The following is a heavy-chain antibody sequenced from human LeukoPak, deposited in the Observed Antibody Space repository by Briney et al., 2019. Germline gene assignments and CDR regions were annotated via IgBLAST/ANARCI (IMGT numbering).Heavy chain of an antibody. CDR2: INPNSGGT. V-gene: IGHV1-2*02. J-gene: IGHJ5*02. D-gene: IGHD2-2*02. CDR3: ARVGSELGYCSSTSCYNP. CDR1: GYTFTGYY. Sequence: ASVKVSCKASGYTFTGYYMHWVRQAPGQGLEWMGWINPNSGGTNYAQEFQGRVTMTRDTSISTAYMELSRLRSDDTAVYYCARVGSELGYCSSTSCYNPWGQGTLVTVSS.